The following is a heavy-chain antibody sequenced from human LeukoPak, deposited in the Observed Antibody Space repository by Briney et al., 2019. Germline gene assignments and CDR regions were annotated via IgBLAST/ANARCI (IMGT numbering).Heavy chain of an antibody. J-gene: IGHJ4*02. CDR1: GDSIGSSSYY. CDR2: FSYSGSV. V-gene: IGHV4-39*07. Sequence: SETLSLTCTVSGDSIGSSSYYWGWIRQPPGKGLEWIGSFSYSGSVDYNPSLKSRVTISVDTSRNQFSLRLSSVTAADTAVYYCARGTYCSGGSCYYCLDNWGQGTLVTVSS. D-gene: IGHD2-15*01. CDR3: ARGTYCSGGSCYYCLDN.